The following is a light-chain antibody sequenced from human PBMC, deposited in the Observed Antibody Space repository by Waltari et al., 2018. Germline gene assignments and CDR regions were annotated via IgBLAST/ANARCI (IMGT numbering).Light chain of an antibody. CDR3: SSYTRSSTWV. V-gene: IGLV2-14*01. CDR2: EVR. Sequence: HSALTQPASVSGSPGQSITISCTGTSSDVGAYAYVSWYQQYPGKAPKLMIYEVRNRPLGVSNRFSGSKSGITASLSISGVQAEDEAYYYCSSYTRSSTWVFGGGTKLTVL. CDR1: SSDVGAYAY. J-gene: IGLJ3*02.